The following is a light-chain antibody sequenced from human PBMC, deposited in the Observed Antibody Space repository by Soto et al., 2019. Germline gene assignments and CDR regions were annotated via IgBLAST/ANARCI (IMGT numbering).Light chain of an antibody. V-gene: IGKV3-20*01. Sequence: EIVLMQSPGTLSLSPGERATLSCRASQSVSNNYVAWYQQKPGQAPRLLIAGASSRATGIPDRFSGSGSRTDFTLTISRLEPEDFAVYYCQQYGSSPPLTFGGGNKVEIK. CDR3: QQYGSSPPLT. CDR1: QSVSNNY. J-gene: IGKJ4*01. CDR2: GAS.